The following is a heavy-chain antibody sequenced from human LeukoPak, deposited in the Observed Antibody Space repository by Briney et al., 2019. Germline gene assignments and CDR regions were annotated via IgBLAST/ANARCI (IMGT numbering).Heavy chain of an antibody. J-gene: IGHJ4*02. CDR2: INQDGSEK. D-gene: IGHD1-26*01. CDR3: AVNLLFDY. CDR1: GFTFSHCW. V-gene: IGHV3-7*01. Sequence: GGSLRLSCVASGFTFSHCWMTWVRQAPGKGLEWLANINQDGSEKNYVDSVKGRFTISRDNAKNSLYLQMNNLRAEDTAVYYCAVNLLFDYWGQGTLVTVSS.